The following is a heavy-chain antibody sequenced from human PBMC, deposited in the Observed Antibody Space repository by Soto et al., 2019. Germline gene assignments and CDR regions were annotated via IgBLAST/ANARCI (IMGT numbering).Heavy chain of an antibody. CDR2: INHSGST. V-gene: IGHV4-34*01. CDR3: ARGEYSSSLGFDY. J-gene: IGHJ4*02. Sequence: PSETLSLTYPVSGGSISGYYWSWIRQPPGKGLEWIGEINHSGSTNYNPSLKSRVTISVDTSKNQFSLKLSSVTAADTAVYYCARGEYSSSLGFDYWGQGTLVTVSS. D-gene: IGHD6-6*01. CDR1: GGSISGYY.